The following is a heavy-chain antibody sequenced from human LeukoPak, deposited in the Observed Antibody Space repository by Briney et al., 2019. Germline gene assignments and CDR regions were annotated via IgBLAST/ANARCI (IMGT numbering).Heavy chain of an antibody. V-gene: IGHV4-39*07. CDR1: SGSISTSNYY. CDR2: IFYSGST. D-gene: IGHD5-18*01. Sequence: PSETLSLTCTVSSGSISTSNYYWGWVRQPPGKALEWIGNIFYSGSTYYSPSLKSRVTISVDTSKNQFSLKLSSVTAADTAVYYCARGGGAMVYRYYFDYWGQGTLVTVSS. CDR3: ARGGGAMVYRYYFDY. J-gene: IGHJ4*02.